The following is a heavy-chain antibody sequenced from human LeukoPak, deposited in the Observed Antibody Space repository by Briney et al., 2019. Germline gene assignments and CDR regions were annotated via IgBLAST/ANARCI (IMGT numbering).Heavy chain of an antibody. V-gene: IGHV1-8*01. CDR3: ARNGQQVRYFQH. Sequence: ASVKVSCKASGYTFTNYDINWVRQATGQGLEWMGWMNPNSGNTNYAQKFQGRVTMTRNTSISTAYMELSSLRSEDTAVYYCARNGQQVRYFQHWGQGTLVTVS. CDR1: GYTFTNYD. CDR2: MNPNSGNT. D-gene: IGHD6-13*01. J-gene: IGHJ1*01.